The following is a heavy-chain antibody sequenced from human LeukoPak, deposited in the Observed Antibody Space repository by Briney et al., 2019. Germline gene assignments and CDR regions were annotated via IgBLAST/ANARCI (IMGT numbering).Heavy chain of an antibody. CDR1: GGSISSGGYS. D-gene: IGHD2-8*01. CDR2: IYYSGST. J-gene: IGHJ4*02. V-gene: IGHV4-30-4*07. CDR3: ARAHGYFDY. Sequence: SETLSLTCAVSGGSISSGGYSWSWIRQPPGKRLEWIGYIYYSGSTYYNPSLKSRVTISVDTSKNQFSLKLSSVTAADTAVYYCARAHGYFDYWGQGTLVTVSS.